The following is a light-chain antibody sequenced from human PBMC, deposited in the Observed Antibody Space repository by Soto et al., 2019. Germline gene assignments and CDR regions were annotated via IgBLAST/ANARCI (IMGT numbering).Light chain of an antibody. J-gene: IGLJ2*01. CDR1: SSNIGSNT. CDR3: AAWDDSLNGVV. V-gene: IGLV1-44*01. CDR2: SNN. Sequence: QSVLTQPPSASGTPGQRVTISCSGSSSNIGSNTVNWYQQLPGTAPKLLIYSNNQRPSGVPDRFSGSKSGTSASLAISGLQSEHEDDYDCAAWDDSLNGVVFGGGTKLTVL.